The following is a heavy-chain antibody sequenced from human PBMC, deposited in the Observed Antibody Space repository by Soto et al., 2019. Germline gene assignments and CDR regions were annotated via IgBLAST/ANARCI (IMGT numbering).Heavy chain of an antibody. D-gene: IGHD1-1*01. J-gene: IGHJ3*02. CDR3: ALVERGTATTVVDAFDI. CDR1: GGFVTSGSYY. Sequence: QVQLQQWGAGLLKPSETLSLTCAVYGGFVTSGSYYWSWIRQPPGKGLEWIGEMSHSGGTHFTPSLRRRVAISVDTSKNQFTLKMSYVTAADTALYYCALVERGTATTVVDAFDIWGPGTMVTVSS. CDR2: MSHSGGT. V-gene: IGHV4-34*01.